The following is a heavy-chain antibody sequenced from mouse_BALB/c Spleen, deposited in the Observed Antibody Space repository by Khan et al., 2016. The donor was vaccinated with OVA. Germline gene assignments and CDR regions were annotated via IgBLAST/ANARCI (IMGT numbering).Heavy chain of an antibody. D-gene: IGHD1-1*01. CDR1: GFSLTCYG. Sequence: VQLQESGPGLVQPSQSLSITCTVSGFSLTCYGVHWVRQSPGKGLEWLGVIWRGGSTAYNAASMSRLSITKDNSTSQVFFKMNSLQADDTAIYYCAKKITTVDYYAMDYWGQGTSVTVSS. CDR3: AKKITTVDYYAMDY. V-gene: IGHV2-5*01. J-gene: IGHJ4*01. CDR2: IWRGGST.